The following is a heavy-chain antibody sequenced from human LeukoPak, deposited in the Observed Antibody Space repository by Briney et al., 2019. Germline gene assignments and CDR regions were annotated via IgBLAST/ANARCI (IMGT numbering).Heavy chain of an antibody. CDR2: IFGGDSGT. CDR1: GFSFSSYW. CDR3: ARLDSASYSY. Sequence: GESLKISCKGSGFSFSSYWIAWVRQMPGKGLEWMGIIFGGDSGTRYSPSFQGQVTMAVDKSISAAFLQWSSLKASDTAMYYCARLDSASYSYWGQGTLVTVSS. V-gene: IGHV5-51*01. J-gene: IGHJ4*02. D-gene: IGHD1-26*01.